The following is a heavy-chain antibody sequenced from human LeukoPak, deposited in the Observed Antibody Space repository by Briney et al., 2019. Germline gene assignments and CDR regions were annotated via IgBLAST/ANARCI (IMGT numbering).Heavy chain of an antibody. J-gene: IGHJ4*02. CDR3: ERNTSGHSFEY. V-gene: IGHV4-38-2*02. Sequence: SETLSLTCTVSDSIISDYYWGWIRQSPGKGLEWIGSVYHSGSTRYNPSLRSRVTMSVDTSKNQFSLTLNSVTAADTAVYYCERNTSGHSFEYWGQGTLVTVSS. D-gene: IGHD6-19*01. CDR1: DSIISDYY. CDR2: VYHSGST.